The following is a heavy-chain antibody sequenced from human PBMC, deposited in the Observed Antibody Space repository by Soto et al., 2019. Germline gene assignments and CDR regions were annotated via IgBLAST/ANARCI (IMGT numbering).Heavy chain of an antibody. CDR3: ARDLGDTAMVN. CDR1: GFTFSSYG. CDR2: IWYDGSNK. D-gene: IGHD5-18*01. J-gene: IGHJ4*02. V-gene: IGHV3-33*01. Sequence: PGGSLRLSCAASGFTFSSYGMHWVRQAPGKGLEWVAVIWYDGSNKYYANSVKGRFTISRDNSKNTLYLQMNSLRAEDTAVYYCARDLGDTAMVNWGQGTLVTVSS.